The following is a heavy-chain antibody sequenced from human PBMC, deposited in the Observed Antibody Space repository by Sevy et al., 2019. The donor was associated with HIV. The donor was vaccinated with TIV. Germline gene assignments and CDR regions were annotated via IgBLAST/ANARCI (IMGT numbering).Heavy chain of an antibody. CDR2: ISAYNGNT. Sequence: ASVKVSCKASGYTFTSYGISWVRQAPGQGLEWMGWISAYNGNTNYAPKLQGRVTMTTEKSTSTAYMEMRSLRSDDTAVYYCASCYYYDSSGYPEWEYFQHWGQGTLVTVSS. CDR3: ASCYYYDSSGYPEWEYFQH. D-gene: IGHD3-22*01. J-gene: IGHJ1*01. V-gene: IGHV1-18*01. CDR1: GYTFTSYG.